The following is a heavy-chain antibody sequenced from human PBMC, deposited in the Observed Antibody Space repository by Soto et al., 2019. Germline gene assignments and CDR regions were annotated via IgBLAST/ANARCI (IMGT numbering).Heavy chain of an antibody. Sequence: PGGSLRLSCAASGFTFSRYGMHWVRQAPGKGLEWVSVIWYDGSNKYYADSVKGRFTISRDNSKNTLFLQMNSLRAEDTAVYYCAREYCSSGSCYQYFDYWGQGTLVT. CDR3: AREYCSSGSCYQYFDY. V-gene: IGHV3-33*01. CDR2: IWYDGSNK. D-gene: IGHD2-15*01. J-gene: IGHJ4*02. CDR1: GFTFSRYG.